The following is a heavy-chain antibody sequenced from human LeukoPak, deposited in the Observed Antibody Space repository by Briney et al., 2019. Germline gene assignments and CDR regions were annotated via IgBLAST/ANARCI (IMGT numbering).Heavy chain of an antibody. CDR2: INPNSGGT. Sequence: ASVKVSCKASGYTFTGYYMHWVRQAPGQGPEWMGWINPNSGGTNYAQKFQGWVTMTRDTSISTAYMELSRLRSDDTAVYYCATGPPYGSGSYSLDYWGQGTLVTVSS. D-gene: IGHD3-10*01. CDR1: GYTFTGYY. V-gene: IGHV1-2*04. CDR3: ATGPPYGSGSYSLDY. J-gene: IGHJ4*02.